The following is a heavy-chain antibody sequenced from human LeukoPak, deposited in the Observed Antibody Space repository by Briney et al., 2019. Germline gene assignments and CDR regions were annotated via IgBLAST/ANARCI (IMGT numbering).Heavy chain of an antibody. CDR2: IWYDGSDK. V-gene: IGHV3-33*01. J-gene: IGHJ4*02. CDR3: ASYYYDSSGSGSFDY. D-gene: IGHD3-22*01. CDR1: GFTFNNYA. Sequence: GGSLRLSCAASGFTFNNYAMHWVRQAPGKGLEWVAVIWYDGSDKYYADSVKGRFTISRDNSKNTLYLQMNSLRAEDTAVYYCASYYYDSSGSGSFDYWGQGTLVTVSS.